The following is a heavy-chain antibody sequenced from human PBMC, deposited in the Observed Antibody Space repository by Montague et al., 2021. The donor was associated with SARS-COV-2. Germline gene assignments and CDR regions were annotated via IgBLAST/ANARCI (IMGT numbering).Heavy chain of an antibody. Sequence: SLRLSCAASGFYFSYAMHWVRQAPGQGLEWVALLSNDGSNKHYADSVKGRFTISRDNSKSTLYLQVNSLRAEDTAVYYCARESGSFHDGGYFDYWGQGSLVTVSS. CDR3: ARESGSFHDGGYFDY. J-gene: IGHJ4*02. CDR2: LSNDGSNK. D-gene: IGHD1-26*01. CDR1: GFYFSYA. V-gene: IGHV3-30*04.